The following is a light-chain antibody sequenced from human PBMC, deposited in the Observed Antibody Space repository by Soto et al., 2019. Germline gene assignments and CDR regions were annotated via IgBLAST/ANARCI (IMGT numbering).Light chain of an antibody. CDR1: LSVSSNY. V-gene: IGKV3-20*01. Sequence: EIVLTQSPGTLSLSPGERATLSCRASLSVSSNYVAWYQQKPGQAPRLLIYGASSRATGIPDRFSGSGSGTDFTLTISRLEPEDFAVYYCQQYGSSPYTVGQGTKLESK. CDR3: QQYGSSPYT. CDR2: GAS. J-gene: IGKJ2*01.